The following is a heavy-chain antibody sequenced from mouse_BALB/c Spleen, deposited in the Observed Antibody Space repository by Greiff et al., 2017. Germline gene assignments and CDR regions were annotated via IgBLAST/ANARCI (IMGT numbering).Heavy chain of an antibody. J-gene: IGHJ4*01. CDR2: INPSTGYT. Sequence: VQLQQSGAELAKPGASVKMSCKASGYTFTSYWMHWVKQRPGQGLEWIGYINPSTGYTEYNQKFKDKATLTADKSSSTAYMQLSSLTSEDSAVYYCARAPPGGHMDYWGQGTSVTVSS. CDR3: ARAPPGGHMDY. V-gene: IGHV1-7*01. CDR1: GYTFTSYW.